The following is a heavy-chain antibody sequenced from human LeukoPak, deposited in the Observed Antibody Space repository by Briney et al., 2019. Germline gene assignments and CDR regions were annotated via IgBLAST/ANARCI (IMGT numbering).Heavy chain of an antibody. Sequence: PGGSLRLSCAASGFTFSGSAMHWVRQASGKGLEWVGRIRSKANSYATAYAASVKGRFTISRDGSKNTAYLQMNSLKTEDTAVYYCTRPQLEGNWFDPWGQGTLVTVSS. CDR3: TRPQLEGNWFDP. J-gene: IGHJ5*02. CDR2: IRSKANSYAT. V-gene: IGHV3-73*01. D-gene: IGHD6-13*01. CDR1: GFTFSGSA.